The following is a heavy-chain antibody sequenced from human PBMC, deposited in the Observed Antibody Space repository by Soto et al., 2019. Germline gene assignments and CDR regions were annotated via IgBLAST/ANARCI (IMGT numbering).Heavy chain of an antibody. Sequence: SETLSLTCTVSGGSISSGDYYWSWIRQPPGKGLEWIGYIYYSGSTNYNPSLKSRVTISVDTSKNQFSLKLSSVTAADTAVYYCARTHIVVVTAIAAFDIWGQGTMVTVSS. V-gene: IGHV4-61*08. CDR1: GGSISSGDYY. CDR2: IYYSGST. CDR3: ARTHIVVVTAIAAFDI. J-gene: IGHJ3*02. D-gene: IGHD2-21*02.